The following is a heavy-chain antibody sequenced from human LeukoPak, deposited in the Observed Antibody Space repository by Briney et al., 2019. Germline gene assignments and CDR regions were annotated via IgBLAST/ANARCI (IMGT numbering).Heavy chain of an antibody. V-gene: IGHV1-2*02. CDR3: AKDRYGDYEAPFHYYMDA. CDR2: INPNSGVT. Sequence: ASVKVSCKASGGTFSSYAIHWVRQAPGQGLEWMGWINPNSGVTNYAQKLQGRVTITRDTSIDTACMQLSRLRSDDTAVYYCAKDRYGDYEAPFHYYMDAWGRGTTVTVSS. J-gene: IGHJ6*03. D-gene: IGHD5-12*01. CDR1: GGTFSSYA.